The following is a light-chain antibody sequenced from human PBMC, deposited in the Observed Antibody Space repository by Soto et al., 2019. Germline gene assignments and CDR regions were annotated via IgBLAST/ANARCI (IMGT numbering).Light chain of an antibody. CDR2: GTS. V-gene: IGKV3-15*01. CDR1: QSVSNN. CDR3: QQYNNWPYT. J-gene: IGKJ2*01. Sequence: EIVMTQSPATLSVSPGERATLSCGASQSVSNNLAWYQQKPGQAPRLLIYGTSTRATGIPARFSGSGSGTEFTLTISSMQSEDFAVYYCQQYNNWPYTFGQGTKLEIK.